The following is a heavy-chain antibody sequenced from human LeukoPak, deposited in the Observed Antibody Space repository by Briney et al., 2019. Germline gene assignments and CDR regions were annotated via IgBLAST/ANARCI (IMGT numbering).Heavy chain of an antibody. J-gene: IGHJ5*02. CDR1: GRSFSVYY. D-gene: IGHD6-13*01. CDR3: ARRGVQGSSWSKPHQRGLGRFDP. CDR2: INHSGST. V-gene: IGHV4-34*01. Sequence: PSDPLSLTCAVYGRSFSVYYWSWIRQPPGKGLEWIGEINHSGSTNYNPSLKSRVTISVDTSKNQFSLKLSSVTAADTAVYYCARRGVQGSSWSKPHQRGLGRFDPWGQGTLVTVSS.